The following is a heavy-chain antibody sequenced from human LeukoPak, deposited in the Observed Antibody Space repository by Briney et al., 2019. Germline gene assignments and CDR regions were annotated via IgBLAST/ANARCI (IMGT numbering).Heavy chain of an antibody. J-gene: IGHJ4*02. V-gene: IGHV3-21*01. CDR1: GFTFDDYA. CDR3: ARDFKMGYFDY. CDR2: ISSSSSYI. D-gene: IGHD5-24*01. Sequence: PGGSLRLSCVASGFTFDDYAMHWVRQAPGKGLEWVSSISSSSSYIYYADSVKGRFTISRDNAKNSLYLQMNSLRAEDTAVYYCARDFKMGYFDYWGQGTLVTVSS.